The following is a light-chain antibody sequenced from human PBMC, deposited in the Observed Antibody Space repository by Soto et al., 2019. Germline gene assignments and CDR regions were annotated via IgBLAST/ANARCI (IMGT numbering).Light chain of an antibody. CDR2: TAS. Sequence: DIQMTQSPSSLSASVGDRVTITCRASQNIKKYLNLYQQKPGKAPNLLIYTASSLQVGLPSRFSGSGSGTDFTLTISSLQPEDSATYYCQQSFGTPLTFGGGTKVDIK. J-gene: IGKJ4*01. CDR3: QQSFGTPLT. V-gene: IGKV1-39*01. CDR1: QNIKKY.